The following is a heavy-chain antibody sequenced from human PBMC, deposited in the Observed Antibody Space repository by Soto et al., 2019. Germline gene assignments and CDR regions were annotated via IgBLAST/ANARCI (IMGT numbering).Heavy chain of an antibody. CDR2: THTSGNT. J-gene: IGHJ5*02. V-gene: IGHV4-4*07. D-gene: IGHD2-21*01. CDR3: ARLRIATNNYKWFDP. Sequence: SETLSLTCTVSGVSISSYYWTWIRQPAGKGLEWIGRTHTSGNTDYNSSLRTRVTMSVDTSKNLLSLKLTSVTAADTAVYYCARLRIATNNYKWFDPWGQGTLVTVSS. CDR1: GVSISSYY.